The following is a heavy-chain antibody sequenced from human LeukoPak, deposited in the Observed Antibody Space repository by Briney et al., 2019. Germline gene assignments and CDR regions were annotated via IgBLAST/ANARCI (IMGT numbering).Heavy chain of an antibody. CDR2: INPNSGGT. CDR3: ARDVNYYGSGSYLS. V-gene: IGHV1-2*02. D-gene: IGHD3-10*01. J-gene: IGHJ5*02. CDR1: GYTFTGYY. Sequence: ASVKVSCKASGYTFTGYYMHWVRQAPGQGLEWMGWINPNSGGTNYAQKFQGRVTMTRDTSISTAYMELSRLRSDDTAVYYCARDVNYYGSGSYLSWGQGTLVTVSS.